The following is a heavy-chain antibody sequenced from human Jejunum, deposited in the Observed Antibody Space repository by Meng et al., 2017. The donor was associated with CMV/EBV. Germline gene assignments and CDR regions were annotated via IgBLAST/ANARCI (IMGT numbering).Heavy chain of an antibody. CDR2: INPNSGGT. Sequence: CKASGYTFSGYYLHWVRQAPGQGLEWMGWINPNSGGTNYAQNFQGRVTMTSDSSFNTAYMELSRLTSDDTAVYYCARDHAWGADYWGQGTLVTVSS. D-gene: IGHD7-27*01. J-gene: IGHJ4*02. CDR3: ARDHAWGADY. V-gene: IGHV1-2*02. CDR1: GYTFSGYY.